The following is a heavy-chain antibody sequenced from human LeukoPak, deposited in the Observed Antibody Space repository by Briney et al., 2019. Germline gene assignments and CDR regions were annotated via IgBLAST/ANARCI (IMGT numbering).Heavy chain of an antibody. D-gene: IGHD1-7*01. Sequence: ASVKVSCKASGYTFTSYDINWVRQATGQGLEWMGWINPNSGGTNYAQKFQGRVTMTRDTSISTAYMELSRLRSDDTAVYYCARDSGELPLDCWGQGTLVTVSS. J-gene: IGHJ4*02. CDR1: GYTFTSYD. CDR3: ARDSGELPLDC. V-gene: IGHV1-2*02. CDR2: INPNSGGT.